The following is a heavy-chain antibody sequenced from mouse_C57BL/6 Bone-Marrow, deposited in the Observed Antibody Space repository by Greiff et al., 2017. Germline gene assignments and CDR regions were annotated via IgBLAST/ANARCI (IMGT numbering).Heavy chain of an antibody. CDR2: ISSGSSTI. Sequence: EVQGVESGGGLVKPGGSLKLSCAASGFTFSDYGMHWVRQAPEKGLEWVAYISSGSSTIYYADPVKGRFTITRDNAKNTLFLQMTSLRSEDTVMYYCARHPYYGSSYGYFDYWGQGTTLTVSS. V-gene: IGHV5-17*01. J-gene: IGHJ2*01. D-gene: IGHD1-1*01. CDR3: ARHPYYGSSYGYFDY. CDR1: GFTFSDYG.